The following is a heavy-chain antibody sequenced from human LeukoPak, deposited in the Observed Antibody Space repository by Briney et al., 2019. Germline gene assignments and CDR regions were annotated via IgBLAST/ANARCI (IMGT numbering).Heavy chain of an antibody. D-gene: IGHD3-16*02. CDR2: ISSSSSTI. CDR1: GFTFSSYS. Sequence: GGSLRLSCAASGFTFSSYSMNWVRQAPGKGLEWVSYISSSSSTIYYADPVKGRFTISRDNAKNSLYLQMNSLRAEDTAVYYCARVDDYVWGSYRPFDYWGQGALVTVSS. V-gene: IGHV3-48*01. J-gene: IGHJ4*02. CDR3: ARVDDYVWGSYRPFDY.